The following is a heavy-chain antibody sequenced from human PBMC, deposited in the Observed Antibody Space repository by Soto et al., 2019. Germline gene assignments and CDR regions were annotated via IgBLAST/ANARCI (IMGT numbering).Heavy chain of an antibody. D-gene: IGHD1-7*01. V-gene: IGHV1-18*04. CDR1: GYTFTSYV. CDR3: ARGGESYNWNYPPNYYYYGMDV. Sequence: GASVKVSCKASGYTFTSYVISWVRQAPGQGLEWMGWISAYNGNTNYAQKLQGRVTMTTDTSTSTAYMELRSLRSDDTAVYYCARGGESYNWNYPPNYYYYGMDVWGQGTTVNVSS. J-gene: IGHJ6*02. CDR2: ISAYNGNT.